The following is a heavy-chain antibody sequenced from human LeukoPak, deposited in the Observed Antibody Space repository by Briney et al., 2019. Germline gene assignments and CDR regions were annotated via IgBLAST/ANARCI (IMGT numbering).Heavy chain of an antibody. Sequence: ASVKVSCKASGYTFTSYDINWVRQAPGQGLEWVGWMNPNSGNTGSAQKVQGRITITMNTSISTAYMELSSLRSEDTAVYYCARICYRRSDYHYYYMDVWGEGTTVTVSS. J-gene: IGHJ6*03. CDR2: MNPNSGNT. CDR3: ARICYRRSDYHYYYMDV. D-gene: IGHD3-16*02. V-gene: IGHV1-8*01. CDR1: GYTFTSYD.